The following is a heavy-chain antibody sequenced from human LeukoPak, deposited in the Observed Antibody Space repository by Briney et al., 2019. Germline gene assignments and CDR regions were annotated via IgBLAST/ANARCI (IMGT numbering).Heavy chain of an antibody. CDR2: FDPEDGET. D-gene: IGHD3-9*01. V-gene: IGHV1-24*01. Sequence: ASVKVSCKVSGYTLTELSMHWVRQAPGKGLEWMGGFDPEDGETIYAQKFQGRVTMTEDTSTDTAYMELSSLRSEDTAVYYCARDLRRYDILTSYSTDYWGQGTLVTVSS. CDR3: ARDLRRYDILTSYSTDY. J-gene: IGHJ4*02. CDR1: GYTLTELS.